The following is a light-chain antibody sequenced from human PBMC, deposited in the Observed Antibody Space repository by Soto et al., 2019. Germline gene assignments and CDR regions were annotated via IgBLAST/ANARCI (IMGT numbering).Light chain of an antibody. J-gene: IGKJ5*01. V-gene: IGKV1D-8*01. CDR3: QQGSKWPSIS. Sequence: VICMTQNPSLLSASTGDRVTIRCRMSQGISSYLAWYQQKPGKAPELLIYAGSTLQSGVPSRLSGSGSGTDFTLTIRSLQAEDVAVYSGQQGSKWPSISFGEGTRLEIK. CDR1: QGISSY. CDR2: AGS.